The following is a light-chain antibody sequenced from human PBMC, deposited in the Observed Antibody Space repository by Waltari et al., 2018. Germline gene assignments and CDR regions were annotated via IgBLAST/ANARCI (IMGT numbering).Light chain of an antibody. J-gene: IGLJ3*02. CDR3: QAWDSSTVV. V-gene: IGLV3-1*01. CDR2: QDN. CDR1: KLGDKY. Sequence: SYELTQPPSVSVSPGQTATITCSGDKLGDKYVCWYQKKPGQSPVVVIYQDNNRPSGLPERFSGSNSGNTATLTISGTQALDEADYYCQAWDSSTVVFGGGTKLTVL.